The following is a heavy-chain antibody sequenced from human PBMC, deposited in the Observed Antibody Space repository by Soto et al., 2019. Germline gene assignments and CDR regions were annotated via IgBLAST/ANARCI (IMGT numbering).Heavy chain of an antibody. Sequence: EVQLVESGGDLVQPGGSLRLSCAASGFTFSSYWMHWVRQAPGKGLMWISRLNSGGTTANYAVSVSGRFTISRDNAKNTLYLQLNSMSDEDTAVDYCARGVPGYYAVDVWGQGTTVTVSS. CDR2: LNSGGTTA. V-gene: IGHV3-74*01. CDR1: GFTFSSYW. CDR3: ARGVPGYYAVDV. J-gene: IGHJ6*02.